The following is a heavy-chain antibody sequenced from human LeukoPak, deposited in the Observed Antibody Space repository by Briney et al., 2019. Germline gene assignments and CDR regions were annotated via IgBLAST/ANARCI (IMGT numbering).Heavy chain of an antibody. CDR1: GFTVSSNY. CDR3: AKDLSRGGFLSQLDPYDY. CDR2: IYSGGST. V-gene: IGHV3-66*01. J-gene: IGHJ4*02. D-gene: IGHD2-2*01. Sequence: GGSLRLSCAASGFTVSSNYMSWVRQAPGKGLEWVSVIYSGGSTYYADSVKGRFTISRDNAKNSLYLQMNSLRAEDTAVYYCAKDLSRGGFLSQLDPYDYWGQGTLVTVSS.